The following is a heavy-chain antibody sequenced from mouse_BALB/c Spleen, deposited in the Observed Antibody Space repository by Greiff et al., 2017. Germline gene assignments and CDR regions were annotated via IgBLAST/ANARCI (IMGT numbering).Heavy chain of an antibody. J-gene: IGHJ3*01. CDR1: GFTFSDYY. CDR2: ISDGGTYT. V-gene: IGHV5-4*02. D-gene: IGHD3-1*01. CDR3: SREGVGYAFAY. Sequence: EVKLVESGGGLVKPGGSLKLSCAASGFTFSDYYIYWVRQTPEKRLEWVATISDGGTYTYYPDSVKGRFTISRDNAKNNLYLQMSSLKSEDTAMYYCSREGVGYAFAYWGQGTLVTVSA.